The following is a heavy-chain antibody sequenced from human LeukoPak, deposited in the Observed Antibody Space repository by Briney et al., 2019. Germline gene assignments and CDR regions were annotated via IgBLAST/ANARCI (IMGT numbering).Heavy chain of an antibody. Sequence: PGGSLRLSCAASGFTFTSYGISWVRQAPGQGLEWMGWISAYNGNTNYAQKLQGRVTMTTDTSTSTAYMEVRSLRSDDTAVYYCARRGYYYDSSGYSFDRAFDIWGQGTMVTVSS. CDR1: GFTFTSYG. CDR3: ARRGYYYDSSGYSFDRAFDI. V-gene: IGHV1-18*01. J-gene: IGHJ3*02. CDR2: ISAYNGNT. D-gene: IGHD3-22*01.